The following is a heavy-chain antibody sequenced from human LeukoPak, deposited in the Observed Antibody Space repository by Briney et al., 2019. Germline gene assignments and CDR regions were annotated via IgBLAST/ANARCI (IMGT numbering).Heavy chain of an antibody. CDR3: TTYYLLARTFDY. D-gene: IGHD1-26*01. CDR1: GFTFSSYA. V-gene: IGHV3-30*04. J-gene: IGHJ4*02. Sequence: GGSLRLSCAASGFTFSSYAMHWVRQAPGKGLEWVAVISYDGSNKYYADSVKGRFTISRDNSKNTLYLQMNSLRAEDTAVYYCTTYYLLARTFDYWGQGTLVTVSS. CDR2: ISYDGSNK.